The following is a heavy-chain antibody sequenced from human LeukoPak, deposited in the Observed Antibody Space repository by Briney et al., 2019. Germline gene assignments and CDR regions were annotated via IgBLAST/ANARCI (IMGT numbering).Heavy chain of an antibody. CDR2: ISGYNGKT. D-gene: IGHD2-15*01. CDR1: GYTFNTYG. Sequence: ASVKVSCKVSGYTFNTYGITWVRQAPGQRLEWMGWISGYNGKTKYAQKLQDRVTMTTDTSTTTAYMELRSVASDDTAVYYCARGGAVVDNWFDPWGQGTLVTVSS. CDR3: ARGGAVVDNWFDP. J-gene: IGHJ5*02. V-gene: IGHV1-18*01.